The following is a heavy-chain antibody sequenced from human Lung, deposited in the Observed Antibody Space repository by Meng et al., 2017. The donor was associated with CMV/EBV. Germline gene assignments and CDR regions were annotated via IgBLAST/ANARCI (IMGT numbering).Heavy chain of an antibody. CDR2: IYYSGTT. Sequence: SXTXSLXCTVSGGSVSSTNSYWGWLRQPPGKGLEWIGTIYYSGTTHYNPSLKSRVTISVDTSKNQFSLKLNSVTAADTAVYFCARDGYYDFWSGQYKPSNWFDPWXQGTLVTVSS. CDR1: GGSVSSTNSY. CDR3: ARDGYYDFWSGQYKPSNWFDP. V-gene: IGHV4-39*07. D-gene: IGHD3-3*01. J-gene: IGHJ5*02.